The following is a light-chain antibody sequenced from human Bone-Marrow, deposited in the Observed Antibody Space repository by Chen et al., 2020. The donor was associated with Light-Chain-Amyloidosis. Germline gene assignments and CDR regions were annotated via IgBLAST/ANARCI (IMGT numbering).Light chain of an antibody. V-gene: IGKV4-1*01. CDR3: QQYYSTPT. CDR2: WAS. Sequence: IDITHSPDSLGVSLGESATINCKSNRTLLSISNNKNHLAWYRQRPGQPPELLISWASSRTSGVPDRFSGSGSGTDFTLTITDLQPEDVAVYHCQQYYSTPTFGQGTRLDIK. J-gene: IGKJ5*01. CDR1: RTLLSISNNKNH.